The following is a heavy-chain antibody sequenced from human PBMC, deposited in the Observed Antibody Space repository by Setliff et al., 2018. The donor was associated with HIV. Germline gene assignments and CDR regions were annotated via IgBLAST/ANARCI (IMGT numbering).Heavy chain of an antibody. Sequence: GGSLRLSCEASGFTFNNHAMTWVRQAPGKGLEWVSAIGRTPGTIYYADSVKGRFAISRDNSMNTLSLQMNSLRAEDTAVYYCGIRISISVIWTFDYWGQGMLVTAPQ. CDR1: GFTFNNHA. V-gene: IGHV3-23*01. CDR3: GIRISISVIWTFDY. J-gene: IGHJ4*02. CDR2: IGRTPGTI. D-gene: IGHD3-3*01.